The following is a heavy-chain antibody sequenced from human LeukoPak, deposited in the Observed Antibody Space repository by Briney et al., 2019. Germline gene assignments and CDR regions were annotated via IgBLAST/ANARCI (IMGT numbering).Heavy chain of an antibody. CDR3: ARDREVGATGGADAFDI. CDR2: INPNRGGT. V-gene: IGHV1-2*02. D-gene: IGHD1-26*01. CDR1: RYTFTEYY. Sequence: AAVKVSCKASRYTFTEYYIHWMRQAPGQGVEWMVCINPNRGGTNYAQKFQGRVTMTRDTSISTAYMELSRLTSDDTAVYYCARDREVGATGGADAFDIWGQGTMVTVSS. J-gene: IGHJ3*02.